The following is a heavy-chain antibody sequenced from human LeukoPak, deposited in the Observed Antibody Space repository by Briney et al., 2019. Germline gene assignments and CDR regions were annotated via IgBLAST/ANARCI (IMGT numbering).Heavy chain of an antibody. J-gene: IGHJ4*02. CDR3: ARASITMARGELVFYFDY. Sequence: GGSLRLSCAASGFTFSNYWMHWVRQAPGKGLEWVSYISSSGSTRYYADSVKGRFTISRDNAKNSLYLQINSLRAEDTAVYYCARASITMARGELVFYFDYWGQGTLVTVSS. D-gene: IGHD3-10*01. CDR1: GFTFSNYW. CDR2: ISSSGSTR. V-gene: IGHV3-48*04.